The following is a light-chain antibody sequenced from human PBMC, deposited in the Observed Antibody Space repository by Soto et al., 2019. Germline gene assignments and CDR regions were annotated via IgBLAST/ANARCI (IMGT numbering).Light chain of an antibody. CDR2: NNS. CDR1: SSNIGSNT. V-gene: IGLV1-44*01. CDR3: AAWADSMNGLV. J-gene: IGLJ1*01. Sequence: QSVLTQPPSASGTPGQRVTISCSGSSSNIGSNTVNWYQQLPGTAPKLLIYNNSQRPSGVPYRFSGSKSGTTASLAICGLQAEDEADYYCAAWADSMNGLVFGAGTKLTVL.